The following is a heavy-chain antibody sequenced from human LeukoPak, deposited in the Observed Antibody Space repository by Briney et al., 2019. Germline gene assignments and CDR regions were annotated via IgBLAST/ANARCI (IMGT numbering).Heavy chain of an antibody. V-gene: IGHV4-59*01. Sequence: SETLSLTCTVSGGSISSCYWSWIRQPPGKGLEWIGYIYYSGSTNYNPSLKSRVTISVDTSKNQFSLKPSSVTAADTAVYFCARMYTGGTLDYWGQGTLVTVSS. CDR1: GGSISSCY. CDR2: IYYSGST. J-gene: IGHJ4*02. CDR3: ARMYTGGTLDY. D-gene: IGHD2-8*02.